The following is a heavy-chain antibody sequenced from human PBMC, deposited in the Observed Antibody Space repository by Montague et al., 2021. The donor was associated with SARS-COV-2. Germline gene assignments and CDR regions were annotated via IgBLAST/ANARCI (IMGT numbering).Heavy chain of an antibody. CDR2: ISQSGNT. CDR3: ARLGDGIVPSPILGLGPYYSFYYMDV. D-gene: IGHD2-2*02. J-gene: IGHJ6*03. V-gene: IGHV4-34*01. Sequence: SETLSLTCAVHGTSFSGYYWNWIRQPPGKGLEWIGEISQSGNTKYNPSLQSRVSTSLDTSRNQFSLKVSSVTAADTAIYYCARLGDGIVPSPILGLGPYYSFYYMDVWGKGTTVTVSS. CDR1: GTSFSGYY.